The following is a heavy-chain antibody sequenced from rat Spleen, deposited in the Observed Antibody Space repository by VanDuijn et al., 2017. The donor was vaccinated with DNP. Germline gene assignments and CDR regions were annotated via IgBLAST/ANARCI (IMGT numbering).Heavy chain of an antibody. Sequence: EGQLVGSGGGPVQPGRSLKISCLASGFIFSHHWMTWVRQAPGKGLEWVATISDDGGSTYYRDSVKGRFTISRDNAKSTLYLQMNSLRSEDTATYYCTTDRDGSYGVAYWGQGTLVTVSS. CDR3: TTDRDGSYGVAY. CDR2: ISDDGGST. V-gene: IGHV5-31*01. CDR1: GFIFSHHW. J-gene: IGHJ3*01. D-gene: IGHD1-3*01.